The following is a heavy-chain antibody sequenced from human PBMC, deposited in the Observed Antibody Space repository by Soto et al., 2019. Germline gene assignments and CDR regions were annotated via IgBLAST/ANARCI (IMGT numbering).Heavy chain of an antibody. CDR2: IYPRDSDT. V-gene: IGHV5-51*01. D-gene: IGHD2-8*02. CDR1: GYSFTSYW. Sequence: PGESLKISCKGSGYSFTSYWVSWVRQMPGKGLEWMGIIYPRDSDTRYSPSFQGQVTISADKSISTAYLQWSSLKASDTAMYYCARVRESTAAFDYWGQGTLVTVSS. J-gene: IGHJ4*02. CDR3: ARVRESTAAFDY.